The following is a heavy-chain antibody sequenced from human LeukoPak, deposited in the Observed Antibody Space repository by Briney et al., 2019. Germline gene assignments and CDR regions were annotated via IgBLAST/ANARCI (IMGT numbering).Heavy chain of an antibody. J-gene: IGHJ4*02. CDR1: AGSISSGDYY. Sequence: PSETLSLTCTVSAGSISSGDYYWSWIRQPPGKGLEWIGYIYYSGSTYYNPSLKSRVTISVDTSENQFSLKLSSVTAADTAVYYCARGNYDFWSGYYSHFDYWGQGTLDTVSS. CDR3: ARGNYDFWSGYYSHFDY. V-gene: IGHV4-30-4*08. D-gene: IGHD3-3*01. CDR2: IYYSGST.